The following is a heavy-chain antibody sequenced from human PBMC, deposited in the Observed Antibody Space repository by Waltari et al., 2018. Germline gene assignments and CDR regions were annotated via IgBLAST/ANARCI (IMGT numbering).Heavy chain of an antibody. V-gene: IGHV4-34*01. D-gene: IGHD3-3*01. Sequence: QVQLQQWGAGLLKPSETLSLTCAVYGGSFGDYYWSWIRQPPGKGREWLGEINQSGTTNYNHYLKTRIPGSKETCESQCSLWLVSMAAAGAAVCYCGILKWRPNYDLWSGHKNYYFSYMDVWGKGTTGTVSS. J-gene: IGHJ6*03. CDR3: GILKWRPNYDLWSGHKNYYFSYMDV. CDR2: INQSGTT. CDR1: GGSFGDYY.